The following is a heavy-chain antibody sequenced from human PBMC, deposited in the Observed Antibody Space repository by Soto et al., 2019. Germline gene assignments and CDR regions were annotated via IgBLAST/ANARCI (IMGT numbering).Heavy chain of an antibody. CDR3: ARHLGNYGEWAFDF. Sequence: QLLLQESGPGLVKPSETLSLTCTVSGGSIGDHRHYWAWIRQPPGKGLEWIASINYNGRTYYNVPLRSRLTISVDTSRDQFSLNLNSVTAADTAIYYCARHLGNYGEWAFDFWGQGTLVSVSS. D-gene: IGHD4-17*01. V-gene: IGHV4-39*01. CDR2: INYNGRT. CDR1: GGSIGDHRHY. J-gene: IGHJ4*02.